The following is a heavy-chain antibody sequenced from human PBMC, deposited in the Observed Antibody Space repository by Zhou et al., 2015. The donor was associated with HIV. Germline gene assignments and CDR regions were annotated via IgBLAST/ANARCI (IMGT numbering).Heavy chain of an antibody. CDR2: IKSNSGGT. J-gene: IGHJ4*02. V-gene: IGHV1-2*02. CDR3: ARGYSGYDFADY. Sequence: QVQLVQSGAEVKKPGASVKVSCKASGYTFSGYYLHWVRQAPGQGLEHMGWIKSNSGGTNYAQKFQGRVTMTRDTSISTAYMDLSRLTSDDTAVYYCARGYSGYDFADYWGQGTLVTVSS. D-gene: IGHD5-12*01. CDR1: GYTFSGYY.